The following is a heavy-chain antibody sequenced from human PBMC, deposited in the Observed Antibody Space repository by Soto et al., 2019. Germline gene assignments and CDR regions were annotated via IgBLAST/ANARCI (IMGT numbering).Heavy chain of an antibody. V-gene: IGHV3-23*01. CDR2: ISGSGGST. D-gene: IGHD2-2*01. J-gene: IGHJ4*02. CDR1: GFTVSSYA. CDR3: ANQVVPAEPFDY. Sequence: GGSLGLGWAASGFTVSSYAMSWVGQAPGKGLEWVSAISGSGGSTYYADSVKGRFTISRDNSKNTLYLQMNSLRAEDTAVYYCANQVVPAEPFDYWGQGTLANVAS.